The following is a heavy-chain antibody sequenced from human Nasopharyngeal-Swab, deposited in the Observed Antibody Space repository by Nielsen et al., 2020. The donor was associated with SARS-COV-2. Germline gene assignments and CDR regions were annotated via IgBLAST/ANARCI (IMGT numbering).Heavy chain of an antibody. V-gene: IGHV4-59*02. Sequence: SETLSLTCTVSGDSVTNYYWSWIRQAPGKGLEWIGYISHNSGTSYNPSLKSRVTMFMDTSKNQFSLRLRSVTAADTAVYYCAKEGATGWFDPWGQGTLVTVSS. CDR1: GDSVTNYY. CDR3: AKEGATGWFDP. J-gene: IGHJ5*02. CDR2: ISHNSGT.